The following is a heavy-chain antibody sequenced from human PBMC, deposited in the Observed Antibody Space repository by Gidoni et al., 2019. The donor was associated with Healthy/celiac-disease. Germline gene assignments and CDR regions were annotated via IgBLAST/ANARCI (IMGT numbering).Heavy chain of an antibody. V-gene: IGHV3-33*01. J-gene: IGHJ5*02. CDR2: IWYDGSNK. D-gene: IGHD3-10*01. CDR1: GFTFRSSG. Sequence: QVQLVESGRGVVQPGRSRRLSCAESGFTFRSSGMHWVRQAPGKGLEWVAVIWYDGSNKYYAESVKGRFTSSRDNSKNTLYLQMNSLRAEDTAVYYCARESSGSFDPWGQGTLVTVSS. CDR3: ARESSGSFDP.